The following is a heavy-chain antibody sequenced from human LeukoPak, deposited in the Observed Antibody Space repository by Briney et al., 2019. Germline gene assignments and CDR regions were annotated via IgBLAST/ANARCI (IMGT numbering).Heavy chain of an antibody. CDR2: ISSSGSTI. CDR1: GFTFSSYE. CDR3: AKDTYYYDSSGFDY. V-gene: IGHV3-48*03. J-gene: IGHJ4*02. D-gene: IGHD3-22*01. Sequence: GGSLRLSCAASGFTFSSYEMNWVRQAPGKGLEWVSYISSSGSTIYYADSVKGRFTISRDNAKNSLYLQMNSLRAEDTAVYYCAKDTYYYDSSGFDYWGQGTLVTVSS.